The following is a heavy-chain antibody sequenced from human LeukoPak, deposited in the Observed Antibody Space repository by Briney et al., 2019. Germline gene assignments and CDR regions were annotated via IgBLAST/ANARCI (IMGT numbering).Heavy chain of an antibody. V-gene: IGHV3-23*01. CDR3: ARDSPPGRSSGWYGAFDI. D-gene: IGHD6-19*01. CDR2: ISGSGGST. CDR1: GFTFSSYA. Sequence: GGSLRLSCAASGFTFSSYAMSWVRQAPGEGLEWVSDISGSGGSTYYADSVKGRFTISRDNSKNTLYLQMNSLRAEDTAVYYCARDSPPGRSSGWYGAFDIWGQGTMVTVSS. J-gene: IGHJ3*02.